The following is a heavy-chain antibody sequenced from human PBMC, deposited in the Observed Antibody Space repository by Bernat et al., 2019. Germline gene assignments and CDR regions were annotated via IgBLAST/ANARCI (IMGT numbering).Heavy chain of an antibody. CDR3: ARHYYDSTGYYAFNI. Sequence: QLQLQESGPGLVKPSETLSLTCTVSGGSISSSSYYWGWIRQPPGKGLEWIGSVYYSGSVYYNPSLKSRVTISVDTSKNQFSLKLSSVTAADAAVFYCARHYYDSTGYYAFNIWGQGTMVTVSS. D-gene: IGHD3-22*01. CDR1: GGSISSSSYY. CDR2: VYYSGSV. V-gene: IGHV4-39*01. J-gene: IGHJ3*02.